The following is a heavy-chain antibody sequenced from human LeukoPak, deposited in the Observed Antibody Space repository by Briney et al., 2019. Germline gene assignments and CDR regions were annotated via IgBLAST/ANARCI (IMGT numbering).Heavy chain of an antibody. V-gene: IGHV4-4*09. D-gene: IGHD6-19*01. CDR3: ARSGRGSVAGLFDY. CDR2: IYTSGST. Sequence: SETLSLTCTVSGGSISSYYWSWIRQPPGKGLEWIGYIYTSGSTNYNPSLKSRVTISVDTSKNQFALKLSSVTAADTAVYYCARSGRGSVAGLFDYWGQGTLVTVSS. CDR1: GGSISSYY. J-gene: IGHJ4*02.